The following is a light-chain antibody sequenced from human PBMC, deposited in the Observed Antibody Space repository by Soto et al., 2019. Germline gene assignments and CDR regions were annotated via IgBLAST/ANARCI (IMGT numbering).Light chain of an antibody. CDR2: AAS. V-gene: IGKV1-9*01. CDR3: QQQET. J-gene: IGKJ2*01. Sequence: IQLTQSPSSLSASVGDRVTITCRASQDISSSLAWYQQKPGNAPNLLIYAASTLQSGVTSRFSGGGAGTDFTLTISSLQPEDFATYSCQQQETFGQGTKLQIK. CDR1: QDISSS.